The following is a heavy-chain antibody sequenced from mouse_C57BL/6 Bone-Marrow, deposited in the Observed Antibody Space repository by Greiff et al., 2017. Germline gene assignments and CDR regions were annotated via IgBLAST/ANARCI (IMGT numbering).Heavy chain of an antibody. V-gene: IGHV14-4*01. CDR1: GFTFTDDY. J-gene: IGHJ4*01. CDR2: IDPENGDT. D-gene: IGHD2-3*01. CDR3: TTYDGYYAMDY. Sequence: EVKLMEPGAELVRPGASVKLSCTASGFTFTDDYMHWVKQRPEQGLEWIGWIDPENGDTEYASKFQGKATITADTSSNTAYLQLSSLTSEDTAVYYCTTYDGYYAMDYWGQGTSVTVSS.